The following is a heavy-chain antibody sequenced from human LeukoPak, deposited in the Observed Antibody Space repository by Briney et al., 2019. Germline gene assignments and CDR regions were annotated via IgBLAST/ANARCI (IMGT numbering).Heavy chain of an antibody. J-gene: IGHJ4*02. CDR2: IDSSSNYI. CDR1: GFTFSDYG. D-gene: IGHD2-15*01. Sequence: GGSLRLSCAASGFTFSDYGMHWVRQAPGKGLEWVSSIDSSSNYIYYADSLKGRFTISRDNAKSSLYLQMNSLRAEDTALYYCARKYCSGGTCYSAVDYWGQGTLVTVSS. V-gene: IGHV3-21*01. CDR3: ARKYCSGGTCYSAVDY.